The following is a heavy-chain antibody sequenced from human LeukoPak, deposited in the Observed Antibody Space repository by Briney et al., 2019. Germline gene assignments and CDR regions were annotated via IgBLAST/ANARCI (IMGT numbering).Heavy chain of an antibody. V-gene: IGHV1-69*05. Sequence: ASVKVSCKASGYTFTGYYMHWVRQAPGQGLDWMGRIIPIFGTANYAQKFQGRVTITTDESTSTAYMELSSLRSEDTAVYYCARGGRISYYDFWSGYYPFDYWGQGTLVTVSS. D-gene: IGHD3-3*01. J-gene: IGHJ4*02. CDR1: GYTFTGYY. CDR3: ARGGRISYYDFWSGYYPFDY. CDR2: IIPIFGTA.